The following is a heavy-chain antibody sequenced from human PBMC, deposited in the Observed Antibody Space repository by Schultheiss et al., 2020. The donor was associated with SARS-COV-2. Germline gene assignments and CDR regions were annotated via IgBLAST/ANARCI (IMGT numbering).Heavy chain of an antibody. CDR1: GFTVSSNY. V-gene: IGHV3-53*04. Sequence: GESLKISCAASGFTVSSNYMSWVRQAPGKGLEWVSVIYSGGSTYYADSVKGRFTISRHNSKNTLYLQMNSLRAEDTAVYYCAREGYCSSTSCYRGEADYWGQGTLVTVSS. CDR3: AREGYCSSTSCYRGEADY. J-gene: IGHJ4*02. CDR2: IYSGGST. D-gene: IGHD2-2*01.